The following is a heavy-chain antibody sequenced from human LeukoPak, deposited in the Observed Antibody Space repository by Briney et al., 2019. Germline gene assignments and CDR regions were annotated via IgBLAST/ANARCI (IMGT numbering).Heavy chain of an antibody. CDR1: GITLSNYG. CDR2: MSDSGGRT. Sequence: GGSLRLSCAVSGITLSNYGMSWVCHAPGKGLEWVAGMSDSGGRTNYADSVKGRFTISRDNPKNTLYLQMNSLRAEDTAVYFCAKRGVVIRVILVGFHKEAYYFDSWGQGALVTVSS. CDR3: AKRGVVIRVILVGFHKEAYYFDS. V-gene: IGHV3-23*01. D-gene: IGHD3-22*01. J-gene: IGHJ4*02.